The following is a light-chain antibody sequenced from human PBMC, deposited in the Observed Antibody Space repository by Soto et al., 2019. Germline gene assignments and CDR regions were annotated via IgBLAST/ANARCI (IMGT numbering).Light chain of an antibody. Sequence: QSVLTQAASVSGRLGQSITISCTGTTRDIAGYNYISWYQQLPGKAPKLMIYQVTIRPSGISNRFSGSKSGNTASLTISGLQAEDEADYYCTSFSSSTSLYVFGTGTKVTVL. V-gene: IGLV2-14*01. CDR3: TSFSSSTSLYV. CDR2: QVT. CDR1: TRDIAGYNY. J-gene: IGLJ1*01.